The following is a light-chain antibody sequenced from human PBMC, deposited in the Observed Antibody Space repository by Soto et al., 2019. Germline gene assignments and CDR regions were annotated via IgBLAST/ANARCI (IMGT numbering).Light chain of an antibody. CDR2: KGS. CDR3: QHYHCFSGT. Sequence: IQMTQSPSTLSASVGYRVNITCRASQSIISWLAWYQQQPGKAPKLLIYKGSILKSGVPSSFSGSGSETAVNLPISILQPDDFATYYCQHYHCFSGTFGQGTKVDIK. J-gene: IGKJ1*01. CDR1: QSIISW. V-gene: IGKV1-5*03.